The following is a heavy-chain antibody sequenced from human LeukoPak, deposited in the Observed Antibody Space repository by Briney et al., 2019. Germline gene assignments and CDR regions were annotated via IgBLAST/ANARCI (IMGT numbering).Heavy chain of an antibody. Sequence: GGSLRLSCAASGFTFSSYGMHWVRQAPGKGLEWVAFIRYDGSNKYYADSVKGRFTISRDNSKNTLYLQMNSLRAEDTAVYYCAKDPQRAVSPSYYYMDVWGKGATVTVSS. CDR1: GFTFSSYG. CDR3: AKDPQRAVSPSYYYMDV. CDR2: IRYDGSNK. D-gene: IGHD6-19*01. V-gene: IGHV3-30*02. J-gene: IGHJ6*03.